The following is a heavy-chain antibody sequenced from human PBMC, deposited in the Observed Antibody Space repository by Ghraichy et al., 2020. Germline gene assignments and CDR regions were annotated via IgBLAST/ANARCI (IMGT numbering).Heavy chain of an antibody. D-gene: IGHD1-26*01. CDR2: VYSSGTT. CDR3: ARRFAYSGSCDP. J-gene: IGHJ5*02. Sequence: SETLSLTCSVSGGSVRSPDYYWAWIRQSPGKGLELIGSVYSSGTTHYNPSLKSRVSMFVDTSSNQFSLDLITVTAADTTVYFCARRFAYSGSCDPWGPGTLVVVSS. V-gene: IGHV4-39*01. CDR1: GGSVRSPDYY.